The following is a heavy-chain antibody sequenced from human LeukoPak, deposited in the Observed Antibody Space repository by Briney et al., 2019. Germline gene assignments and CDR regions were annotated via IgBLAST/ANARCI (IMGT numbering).Heavy chain of an antibody. Sequence: HPGGSLRLSCAVSGFNFDDYAMHWVRQAPERGLEWVSGINWKTGNGIYADSVKGRFTISRDNAKNSLYLQMSSLRAEDTALYYCTRRAARWQFDLWGRGTLPTVSS. D-gene: IGHD5-24*01. V-gene: IGHV3-9*01. CDR3: TRRAARWQFDL. J-gene: IGHJ2*01. CDR2: INWKTGNG. CDR1: GFNFDDYA.